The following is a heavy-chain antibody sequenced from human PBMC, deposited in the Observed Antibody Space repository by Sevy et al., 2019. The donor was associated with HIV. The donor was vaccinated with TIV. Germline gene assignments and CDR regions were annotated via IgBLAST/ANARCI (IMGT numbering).Heavy chain of an antibody. J-gene: IGHJ3*02. D-gene: IGHD3-16*02. CDR2: INPNSGVT. Sequence: ASVKVSCKTTGYIFSDYNMHWVRQAPGQGLEWMAIINPNSGVTIYAHNFRGRVSVTRDTSMSTAYMELSGLTSDDTAVYYCVREDIIAPRTLLSFDIWGQGTMVTVSS. CDR1: GYIFSDYN. V-gene: IGHV1-2*02. CDR3: VREDIIAPRTLLSFDI.